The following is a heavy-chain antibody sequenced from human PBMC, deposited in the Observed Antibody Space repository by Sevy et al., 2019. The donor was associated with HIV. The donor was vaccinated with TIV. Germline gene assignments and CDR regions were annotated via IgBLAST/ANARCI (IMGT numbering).Heavy chain of an antibody. J-gene: IGHJ5*01. CDR1: GFTFSDYT. CDR3: TRVRGLLGWFDS. V-gene: IGHV3-30*04. Sequence: GGSLRLSCAASGFTFSDYTIHWVRQAPGKGLEWVAVISYDGSRTSYADSVKGRFTIYRDNSKNTLFLKMNSLRAADTAVYYCTRVRGLLGWFDSWGQGTLVTVSS. D-gene: IGHD3-10*01. CDR2: ISYDGSRT.